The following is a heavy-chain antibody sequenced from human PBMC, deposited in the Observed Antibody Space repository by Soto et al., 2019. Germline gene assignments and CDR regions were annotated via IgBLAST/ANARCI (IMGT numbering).Heavy chain of an antibody. V-gene: IGHV3-21*01. CDR3: ARDHPGVMGLRFLEWLSPSYGMDV. J-gene: IGHJ6*01. CDR2: ISSSSSYI. Sequence: KPGGSLRLSCAASGFTFSSYSMNWVRQAPGKGLEWVSSISSSSSYIYYADSVKGRFTISRDNAKNSLYLQMNSLRAEDTAVYYCARDHPGVMGLRFLEWLSPSYGMDVWGQGTTVTVSS. D-gene: IGHD3-3*01. CDR1: GFTFSSYS.